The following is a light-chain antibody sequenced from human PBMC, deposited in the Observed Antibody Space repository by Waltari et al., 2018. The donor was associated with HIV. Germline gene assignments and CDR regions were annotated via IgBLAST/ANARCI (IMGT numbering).Light chain of an antibody. J-gene: IGLJ1*01. V-gene: IGLV2-11*01. CDR3: CLYAGRYTYV. CDR2: DVT. CDR1: SSDVGGYNY. Sequence: QSALTQPRSVSGSPGQSVTISCTGTSSDVGGYNYVSWYQHHPGKAPKFMIYDVTTRPSGVPYRFSCPKSGNTASLTISGLQAEDEADYYCCLYAGRYTYVFGTGTKVTVL.